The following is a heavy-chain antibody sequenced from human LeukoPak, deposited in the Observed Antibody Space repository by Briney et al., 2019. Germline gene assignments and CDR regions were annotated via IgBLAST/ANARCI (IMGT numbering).Heavy chain of an antibody. Sequence: GASVKVSCKASGYTFTGYYMHWVRQAPGQGLEWMGWINPNSGGTDYAQKFQGRVTMTRDTSISTAYTELSRLRSDDTAVYYCARDGYSSGPPNWFDPWGQGTLVTVSS. CDR2: INPNSGGT. CDR3: ARDGYSSGPPNWFDP. D-gene: IGHD6-19*01. V-gene: IGHV1-2*02. CDR1: GYTFTGYY. J-gene: IGHJ5*02.